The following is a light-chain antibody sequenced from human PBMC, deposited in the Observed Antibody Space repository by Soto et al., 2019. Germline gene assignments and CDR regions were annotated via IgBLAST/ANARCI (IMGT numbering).Light chain of an antibody. Sequence: EIVLTQSPATLSLSPGERATLSCRASQSVSSYLAWYQQKPGQAPRLLIYDASSRATGIPARFGGSGSGTEFTLTISSLQSEDFAVYYCLHYYEWPRWTFGQGTKVDIK. CDR3: LHYYEWPRWT. CDR2: DAS. J-gene: IGKJ1*01. V-gene: IGKV3-11*01. CDR1: QSVSSY.